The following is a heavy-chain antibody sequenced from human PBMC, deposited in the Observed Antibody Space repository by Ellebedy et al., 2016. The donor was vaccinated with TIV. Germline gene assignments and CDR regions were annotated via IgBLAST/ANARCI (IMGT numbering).Heavy chain of an antibody. CDR1: GFTHSDRF. CDR2: ISSSSNTI. V-gene: IGHV3-48*01. CDR3: AKSFTANWFDP. Sequence: GESLKIPCAASGFTHSDRFIDWVRPAPGRGLEWVSYISSSSNTIYYADSVKGRFTISRDNAKNSLYLQMNSLRAEDTAVYYCAKSFTANWFDPWGQGTLVTVSS. J-gene: IGHJ5*02.